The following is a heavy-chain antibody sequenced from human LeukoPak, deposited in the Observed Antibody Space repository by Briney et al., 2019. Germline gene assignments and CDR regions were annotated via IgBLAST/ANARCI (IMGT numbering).Heavy chain of an antibody. Sequence: PGGSLRLSCAASGFTFNSYAMNWVRQPPGKGLEWVSSISGSGGSTNYADSVKGRFTISRDNSRNTVYLQMNSLRAEDTAVYYCAKSVTADPWGQGTLVTVSS. D-gene: IGHD4-23*01. CDR3: AKSVTADP. J-gene: IGHJ5*02. CDR1: GFTFNSYA. V-gene: IGHV3-23*01. CDR2: ISGSGGST.